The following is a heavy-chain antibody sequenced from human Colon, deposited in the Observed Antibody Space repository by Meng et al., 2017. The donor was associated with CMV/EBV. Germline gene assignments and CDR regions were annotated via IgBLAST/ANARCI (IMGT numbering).Heavy chain of an antibody. J-gene: IGHJ4*02. D-gene: IGHD2-2*01. Sequence: ASVKVSCKTSGYTFSDYCMHWVRQAPGQGLEWMGWVNPNSGSTNFAQQFQGRVTMTRDTSISTAYMELTGLTTDDTAVYFCARAKICQLPTTPEDYWGQGTLVTVSS. V-gene: IGHV1-2*02. CDR1: GYTFSDYC. CDR2: VNPNSGST. CDR3: ARAKICQLPTTPEDY.